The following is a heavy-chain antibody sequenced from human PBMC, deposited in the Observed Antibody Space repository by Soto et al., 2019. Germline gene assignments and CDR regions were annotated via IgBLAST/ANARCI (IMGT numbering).Heavy chain of an antibody. CDR3: ASPKIAFYNWFDP. D-gene: IGHD3-3*02. J-gene: IGHJ5*02. CDR1: GGSISSGGYS. V-gene: IGHV4-30-2*01. Sequence: SETLSLTCAVSGGSISSGGYSWSWIRQPPGKGLDWIGYIYHSGSTYYNPSLKSRVTISVDTSKNQFSLKLSSVTAADTAVYYCASPKIAFYNWFDPWGQGTLVTVSS. CDR2: IYHSGST.